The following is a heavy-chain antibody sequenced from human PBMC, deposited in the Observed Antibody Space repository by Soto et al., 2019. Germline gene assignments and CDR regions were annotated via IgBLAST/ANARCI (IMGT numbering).Heavy chain of an antibody. J-gene: IGHJ4*02. CDR2: ISYDGSNK. V-gene: IGHV3-30-3*01. CDR3: ARDKSPYSSGWHNRHFDY. CDR1: GFTFSSYA. Sequence: QVQLVESGGGVVQPGRSLRLSCAASGFTFSSYAMHWVRQAPGKGLEWVAVISYDGSNKYYADSVKGRFTISRDNSNNTYLQMNSLRAEDTAVYYCARDKSPYSSGWHNRHFDYWGQGTLVTVSS. D-gene: IGHD6-19*01.